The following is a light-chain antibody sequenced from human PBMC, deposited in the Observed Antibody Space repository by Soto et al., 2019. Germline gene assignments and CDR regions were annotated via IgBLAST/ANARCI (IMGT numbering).Light chain of an antibody. CDR2: AAS. CDR1: QSISSY. Sequence: DIQMTQSPSSLSASVGDRVTITCRASQSISSYLNWYQQKPGKAPKLLIYAASSLQSGVPSRFSGSGSGTDFTLTISSLQPEDFATYYCQPSYSTPPDHTFGPGTKVDIK. J-gene: IGKJ3*01. V-gene: IGKV1-39*01. CDR3: QPSYSTPPDHT.